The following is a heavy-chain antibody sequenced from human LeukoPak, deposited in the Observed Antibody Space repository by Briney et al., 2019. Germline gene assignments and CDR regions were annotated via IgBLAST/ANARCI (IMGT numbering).Heavy chain of an antibody. CDR2: INPSGGST. V-gene: IGHV1-46*01. CDR1: GYTFTSYY. D-gene: IGHD4-17*01. Sequence: ASVKVSCKASGYTFTSYYMHWVRQAPGQGLEWMGIINPSGGSTSYAQKFQGRVTMTRDTSTSTVYMELSSLRSEDTAVYYCASENYGDHYMPLENENYWGQGTLVTVSS. J-gene: IGHJ4*02. CDR3: ASENYGDHYMPLENENY.